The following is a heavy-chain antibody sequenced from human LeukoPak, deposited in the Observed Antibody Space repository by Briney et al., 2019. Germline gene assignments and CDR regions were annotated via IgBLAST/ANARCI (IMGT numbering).Heavy chain of an antibody. V-gene: IGHV1-18*01. CDR1: GYTFTSYG. J-gene: IGHJ6*03. D-gene: IGHD3-10*01. CDR3: ARVTYYYGSGSYYNLTYYYYYYMDV. Sequence: ASVKVSCKASGYTFTSYGISWVRQAPGQGLEWMGWISAYNGNTNYAQKLQGRVTMTTDTSTSTAYMELRSLRSDDTAVYYCARVTYYYGSGSYYNLTYYYYYYMDVWGKGTTVTISS. CDR2: ISAYNGNT.